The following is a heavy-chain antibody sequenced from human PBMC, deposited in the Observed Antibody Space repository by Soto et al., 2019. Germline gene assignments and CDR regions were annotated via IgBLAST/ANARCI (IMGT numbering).Heavy chain of an antibody. D-gene: IGHD1-1*01. CDR3: GRGGGYRENYYVGMDV. J-gene: IGHJ6*02. CDR2: INSDGRST. CDR1: GFSLSNYW. Sequence: EVQLVESGGGLVQPGGSLKLSCAASGFSLSNYWMHWVRQDPEKGLVWVSRINSDGRSTSYADSVKGRFTISRDNAKNTLYRHMDSLRAEDTAVYYCGRGGGYRENYYVGMDVWGQGTTVSVSS. V-gene: IGHV3-74*01.